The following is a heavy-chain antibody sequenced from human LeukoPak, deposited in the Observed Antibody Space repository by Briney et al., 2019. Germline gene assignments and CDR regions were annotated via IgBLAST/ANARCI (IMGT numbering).Heavy chain of an antibody. V-gene: IGHV3-7*04. D-gene: IGHD2/OR15-2a*01. CDR3: ARGRRGTQYQVLDS. CDR2: IKEDGSEK. Sequence: IKEDGSEKYYLESVKGRFTISRDNAKNSLYLQMNSLRDEDTALYYCARGRRGTQYQVLDSWGQGTLVTVSS. J-gene: IGHJ5*01.